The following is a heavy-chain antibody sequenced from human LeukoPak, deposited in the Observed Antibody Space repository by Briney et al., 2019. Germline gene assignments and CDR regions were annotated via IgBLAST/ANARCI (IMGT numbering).Heavy chain of an antibody. CDR3: ARARRVSSGSYYNFNWFGP. Sequence: ASVKVSCKASGYTFTSYDINWVRQATGQGLEWMGWMNPNSGNTGYAQKFQGRVTMTRNTSISTTYMELSSLRSEDTAVYYCARARRVSSGSYYNFNWFGPWGQGTLVTVSS. V-gene: IGHV1-8*01. D-gene: IGHD3-10*01. CDR2: MNPNSGNT. CDR1: GYTFTSYD. J-gene: IGHJ5*02.